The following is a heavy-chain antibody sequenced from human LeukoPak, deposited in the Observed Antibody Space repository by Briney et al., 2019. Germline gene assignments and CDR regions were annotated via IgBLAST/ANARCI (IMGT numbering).Heavy chain of an antibody. J-gene: IGHJ4*02. Sequence: GGSLRLSCAASGFTFDDYAMHWVRQAPGKGLEWVSLISWDGGSTYYADSVKGRFTISRDNSKNSLYLQMNSLRAEDTALYYCAKADNSGYHFDYWGQRTLVTVSS. V-gene: IGHV3-43D*03. CDR2: ISWDGGST. CDR3: AKADNSGYHFDY. CDR1: GFTFDDYA. D-gene: IGHD5-12*01.